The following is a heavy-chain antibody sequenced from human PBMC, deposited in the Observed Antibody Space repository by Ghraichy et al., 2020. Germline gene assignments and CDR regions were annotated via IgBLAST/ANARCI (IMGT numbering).Heavy chain of an antibody. CDR1: EYTFTGYY. Sequence: ASVKVSCKASEYTFTGYYMHWVRQAPGQGLEWMGRINPNSGGTDYEQKFQGRVTMTRDTSISTAYMELSRLRSDDTAVYYCARDQVGDGDYTLDYWAREPWSPSPQ. CDR2: INPNSGGT. CDR3: ARDQVGDGDYTLDY. J-gene: IGHJ4*02. D-gene: IGHD4-17*01. V-gene: IGHV1-2*06.